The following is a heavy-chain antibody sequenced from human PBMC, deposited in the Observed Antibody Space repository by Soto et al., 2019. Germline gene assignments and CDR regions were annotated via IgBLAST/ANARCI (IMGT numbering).Heavy chain of an antibody. D-gene: IGHD2-15*01. J-gene: IGHJ4*02. CDR2: ISGSGGST. Sequence: SGGSLRLSCAASGFTFSSYAMSWVRQAPGKGLEWVSAISGSGGSTYYADSVKGRFTISRDNSKNTLYLQMNSLRAEDTAVYYCAKMTRVTRMKFDYWGQGTLVTVSS. V-gene: IGHV3-23*01. CDR1: GFTFSSYA. CDR3: AKMTRVTRMKFDY.